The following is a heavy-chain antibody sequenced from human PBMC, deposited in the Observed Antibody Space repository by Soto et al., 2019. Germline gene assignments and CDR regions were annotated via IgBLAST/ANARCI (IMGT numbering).Heavy chain of an antibody. Sequence: ASVKVSCKASGYTFASYGISWVRQAPGQGLEWMGWISTYIGNTKHAQKLQGRVTMTTDTSTSTAYMELRSLRSDDTAVYYCARDQTYYDFWSGYPYYYYYGMDVWDQGTTVTVSS. CDR1: GYTFASYG. J-gene: IGHJ6*02. D-gene: IGHD3-3*01. V-gene: IGHV1-18*04. CDR3: ARDQTYYDFWSGYPYYYYYGMDV. CDR2: ISTYIGNT.